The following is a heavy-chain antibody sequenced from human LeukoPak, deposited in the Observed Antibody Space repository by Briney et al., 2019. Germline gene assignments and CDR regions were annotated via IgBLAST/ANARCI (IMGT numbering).Heavy chain of an antibody. J-gene: IGHJ3*02. D-gene: IGHD3-22*01. V-gene: IGHV1-18*01. CDR1: GYTFTSYG. CDR2: ISAYNGNT. CDR3: AGTFGYYDSSGYYYGI. Sequence: GASVKVSCKASGYTFTSYGISWVRQAPGQGLEWMGWISAYNGNTNYAQKLQGRVTMTTDTSTSTAYMELRSLRSDDTAVYYCAGTFGYYDSSGYYYGIWGQGTMVTVSS.